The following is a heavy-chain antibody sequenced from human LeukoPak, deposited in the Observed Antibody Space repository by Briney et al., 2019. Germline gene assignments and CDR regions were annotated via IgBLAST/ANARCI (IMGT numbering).Heavy chain of an antibody. J-gene: IGHJ4*02. CDR1: GYTFTSYD. CDR2: MNPNSGNT. CDR3: ARGTAAGRAAGY. Sequence: ASVKVSCKASGYTFTSYDINWVRQATGQGLEWMGWMNPNSGNTGYAQKFQGRVTITRNTSISTAYMELSSLRSEDTAVYYCARGTAAGRAAGYWGQGTLVTVSS. D-gene: IGHD6-13*01. V-gene: IGHV1-8*03.